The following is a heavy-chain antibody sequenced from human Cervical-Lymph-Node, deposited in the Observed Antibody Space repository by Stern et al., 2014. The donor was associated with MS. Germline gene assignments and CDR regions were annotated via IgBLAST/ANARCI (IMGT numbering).Heavy chain of an antibody. CDR2: INPKRGGT. J-gene: IGHJ5*02. CDR3: AKTTPRAYSGFDP. Sequence: VQLVESGAEVKKPGASVKVSCKTSRHIFTDYYIHWMRQAPGQGLEWMGRINPKRGGTNFAQKVQGRVTMTGDTAINTTYMELSSLKFGDTAVYYCAKTTPRAYSGFDPWGQGSLVTVSS. CDR1: RHIFTDYY. D-gene: IGHD6-13*01. V-gene: IGHV1-2*06.